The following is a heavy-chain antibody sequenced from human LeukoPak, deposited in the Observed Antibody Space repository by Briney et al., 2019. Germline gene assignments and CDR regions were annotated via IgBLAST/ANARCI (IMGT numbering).Heavy chain of an antibody. CDR1: GGSFSGYY. CDR3: ARGVDSSSVGDYFDY. J-gene: IGHJ4*02. D-gene: IGHD6-6*01. CDR2: INHSGST. V-gene: IGHV4-34*01. Sequence: SETLSLTCAVYGGSFSGYYWSWIRQPPGKGLEWIGEINHSGSTNYNPSLKSRVTISVDTSKNQFSLKLSSVTAADTAVYYCARGVDSSSVGDYFDYWGQGTLVTVSS.